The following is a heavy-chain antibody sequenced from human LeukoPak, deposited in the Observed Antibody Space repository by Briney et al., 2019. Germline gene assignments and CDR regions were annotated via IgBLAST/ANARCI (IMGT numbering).Heavy chain of an antibody. CDR1: GGSISSPSYY. J-gene: IGHJ4*02. Sequence: KPSETLSLTCTVSGGSISSPSYYWGWIRQPPGKGLEWIGSIYYSGITYYNPSLKSRVTISVDTSKNEFSLKLSSVTAADTAVYYCARGVEVATYDYVWGSCRYLRGGPRDWGQGTLVTVSS. CDR3: ARGVEVATYDYVWGSCRYLRGGPRD. V-gene: IGHV4-39*01. CDR2: IYYSGIT. D-gene: IGHD3-16*02.